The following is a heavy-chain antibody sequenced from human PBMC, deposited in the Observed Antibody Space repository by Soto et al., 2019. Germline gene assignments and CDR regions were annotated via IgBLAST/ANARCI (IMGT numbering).Heavy chain of an antibody. V-gene: IGHV4-59*01. D-gene: IGHD5-18*01. CDR3: ARTSRGYSYGYGFIYFDY. CDR1: GGSISSYY. Sequence: KASETLSLTCTVSGGSISSYYWSWIRQPPGKGLERIGYIYYSGSTNYNPSLKSRVTISVDTSKNHFSLKLSSVTAADTAVYYCARTSRGYSYGYGFIYFDYWGQGTLVTVSS. J-gene: IGHJ4*02. CDR2: IYYSGST.